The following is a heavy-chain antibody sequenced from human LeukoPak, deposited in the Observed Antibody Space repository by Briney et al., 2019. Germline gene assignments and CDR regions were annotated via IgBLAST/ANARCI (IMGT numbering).Heavy chain of an antibody. J-gene: IGHJ4*02. V-gene: IGHV3-30*04. CDR3: AKLAKYFYGSETYYFFEH. Sequence: GGSLRLSCAASGFTFSSYAMHWVRQAPGKGLEWVAVISYDGSNKYYADSVKGRFTISRDNSKNTLYLQMNRLRAEDTAVYYCAKLAKYFYGSETYYFFEHWGQGTPVTASS. D-gene: IGHD3-10*01. CDR1: GFTFSSYA. CDR2: ISYDGSNK.